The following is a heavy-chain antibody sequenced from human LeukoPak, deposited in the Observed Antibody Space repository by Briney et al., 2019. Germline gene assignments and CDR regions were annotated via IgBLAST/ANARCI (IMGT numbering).Heavy chain of an antibody. J-gene: IGHJ4*02. D-gene: IGHD6-19*01. Sequence: GGSLRLSCAASGFIFSDHYMDWVRQAPGKGLEWVANIKQDGSEKYYVDSVKGRFTISRDNAKNSLYLQMSSLRAEDTAVYHCAREWYSSGWYHFDYWGQGTLVTVSS. V-gene: IGHV3-7*03. CDR3: AREWYSSGWYHFDY. CDR1: GFIFSDHY. CDR2: IKQDGSEK.